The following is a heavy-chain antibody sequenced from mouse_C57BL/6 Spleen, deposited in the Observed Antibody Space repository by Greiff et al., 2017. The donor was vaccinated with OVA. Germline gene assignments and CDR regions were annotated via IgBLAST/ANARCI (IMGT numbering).Heavy chain of an antibody. D-gene: IGHD2-2*01. Sequence: EVQLQQSGAELVKPGASVKLSCTASGFNIKDYYMHWVKQRTEQGLEWIGRIDPEDGDTKYAPKFQGKATITADTSSNTAYLQLSSLTSEDTAVYYCARSTMVTRGFAYWGQGTLVTVSA. V-gene: IGHV14-2*01. CDR1: GFNIKDYY. J-gene: IGHJ3*01. CDR2: IDPEDGDT. CDR3: ARSTMVTRGFAY.